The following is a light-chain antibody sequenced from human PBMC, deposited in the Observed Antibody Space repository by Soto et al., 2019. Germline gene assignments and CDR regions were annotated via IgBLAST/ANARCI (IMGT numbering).Light chain of an antibody. J-gene: IGLJ1*01. Sequence: QSALTQPASVSGSPGQSITISCTGTSIEVGSYNYVSWYQQHPGKAPKLMIYDVRNRPSGVSNRFSGSKSGNTASLTISGLQADDEADYYCSSYTSSSPYVFGTGTKVTVL. V-gene: IGLV2-14*01. CDR3: SSYTSSSPYV. CDR1: SIEVGSYNY. CDR2: DVR.